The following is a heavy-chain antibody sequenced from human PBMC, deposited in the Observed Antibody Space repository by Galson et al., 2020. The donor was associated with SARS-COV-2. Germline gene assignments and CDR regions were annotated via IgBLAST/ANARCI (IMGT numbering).Heavy chain of an antibody. Sequence: GESLKISCAASGFTFGRYAMSWVRQAPGKGLEWVSSVTVAGGGTYHADSVKGRFTISRDNSKNTLYLQMNSLRVEDTALYYCAKDQGNDYGDQLDYWGQGTLVSVSS. CDR3: AKDQGNDYGDQLDY. J-gene: IGHJ4*02. CDR1: GFTFGRYA. D-gene: IGHD4-17*01. V-gene: IGHV3-23*01. CDR2: VTVAGGGT.